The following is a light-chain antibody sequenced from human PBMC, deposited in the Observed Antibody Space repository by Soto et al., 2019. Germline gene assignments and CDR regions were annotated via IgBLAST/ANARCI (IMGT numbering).Light chain of an antibody. CDR1: QSVYSN. Sequence: EVVMTQSPATLSVSPGERATLSCRASQSVYSNLAWYQLKPGQAPRLLIYGASTRATGIPARFSGSGSGTEFTLTISSLQSEDFAIYYCQQYNNWPRTFGGGTKVEIK. CDR2: GAS. CDR3: QQYNNWPRT. J-gene: IGKJ4*01. V-gene: IGKV3D-15*01.